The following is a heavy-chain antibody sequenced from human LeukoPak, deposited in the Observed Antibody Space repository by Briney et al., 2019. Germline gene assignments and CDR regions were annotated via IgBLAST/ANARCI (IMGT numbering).Heavy chain of an antibody. Sequence: SETLSLTCTVSGGSISSYYWSWIRQPPGKGLEWIGYIYYSGSTNYNPSLKSRVTISVDTSKSQFSLKLSSVTAADTAVYYCARRCSGDDCYSEWGQGTLVTVSS. CDR1: GGSISSYY. D-gene: IGHD2-21*02. V-gene: IGHV4-59*08. CDR3: ARRCSGDDCYSE. CDR2: IYYSGST. J-gene: IGHJ4*02.